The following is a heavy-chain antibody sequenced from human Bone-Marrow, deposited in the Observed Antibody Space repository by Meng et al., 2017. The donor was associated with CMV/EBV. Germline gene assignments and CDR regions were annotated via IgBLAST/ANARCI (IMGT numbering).Heavy chain of an antibody. V-gene: IGHV1-18*01. D-gene: IGHD5-18*01. CDR3: ARGRWSDTAMVYGMDV. CDR2: ISAYNGNT. Sequence: ASVKVSCKASGYTFTSYGISWVRQAPGQGLEWMGWISAYNGNTNYAQKLQGRVTMTRDTSISTAYMELSRLRSDDTAVYYCARGRWSDTAMVYGMDVWGQGTTVTVSS. CDR1: GYTFTSYG. J-gene: IGHJ6*01.